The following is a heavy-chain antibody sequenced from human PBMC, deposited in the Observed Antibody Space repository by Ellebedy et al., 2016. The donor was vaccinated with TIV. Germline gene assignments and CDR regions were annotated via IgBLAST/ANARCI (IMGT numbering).Heavy chain of an antibody. CDR1: GFTFSGYW. CDR3: ARYGDYDFNS. D-gene: IGHD4-17*01. Sequence: GGSLRLSXAASGFTFSGYWMSWVRKAPGKGLEWVAKINRDGSDNNYLDSVRGRFTISRDNSKNSLYLQMNSLRSEDTALYYCARYGDYDFNSWGQGTLVTVSS. V-gene: IGHV3-7*01. CDR2: INRDGSDN. J-gene: IGHJ5*01.